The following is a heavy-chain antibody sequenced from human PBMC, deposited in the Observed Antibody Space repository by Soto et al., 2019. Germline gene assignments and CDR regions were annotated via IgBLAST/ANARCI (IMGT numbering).Heavy chain of an antibody. CDR2: ISYDGSNK. J-gene: IGHJ4*02. D-gene: IGHD3-16*01. CDR3: ARRGVITFGGVTRGHFDY. V-gene: IGHV3-30-3*01. Sequence: GGSLRLSCAASGFTFSSYAMHWVRQAPGKGLEWVAVISYDGSNKYYADSVKGRFTISRDNSKNTLYLQMNSLRAEDTAVYYCARRGVITFGGVTRGHFDYWGQGTLVTVSS. CDR1: GFTFSSYA.